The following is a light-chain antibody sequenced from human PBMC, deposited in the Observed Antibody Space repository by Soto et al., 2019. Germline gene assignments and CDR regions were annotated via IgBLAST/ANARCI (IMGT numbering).Light chain of an antibody. V-gene: IGLV1-47*01. Sequence: QAVVTQPPSASGTPGQRVTISCSGSSSNIGSNYVYWYQQLPGTAPKLLIYRNNQRPSGVPDRFSGSKSGTSASLAISGLRSEDEADYYCAAGDDSLSGVVFGGGTKLTVL. CDR1: SSNIGSNY. CDR3: AAGDDSLSGVV. CDR2: RNN. J-gene: IGLJ2*01.